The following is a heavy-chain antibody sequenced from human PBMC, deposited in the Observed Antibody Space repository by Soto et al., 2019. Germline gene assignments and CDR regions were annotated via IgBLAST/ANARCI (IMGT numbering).Heavy chain of an antibody. CDR1: GFTFSSYA. CDR2: ISGSGGST. V-gene: IGHV3-23*01. Sequence: GGSLRLSCAASGFTFSSYAMSWVRPAPGKGLEWVSAISGSGGSTYYADSVKGRFTISRDNSKNTPYLQMNSLRAEDTAVYYCAKDRIQLGEIDYWGQGTLVTVSS. CDR3: AKDRIQLGEIDY. D-gene: IGHD5-18*01. J-gene: IGHJ4*02.